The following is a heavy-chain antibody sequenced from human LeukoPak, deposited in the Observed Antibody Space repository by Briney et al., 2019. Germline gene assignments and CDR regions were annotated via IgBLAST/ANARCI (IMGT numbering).Heavy chain of an antibody. CDR2: IHSDGNT. CDR3: ARGITMVRGAPHLTSFDY. CDR1: GFSVSTYY. D-gene: IGHD3-10*01. J-gene: IGHJ4*02. Sequence: PEGSLRLSCAASGFSVSTYYMDWVRQAPGKGLEWVSVIHSDGNTQYADSVKGRFTISRDDSKNSLYLQMNSLKAEDTAVYYCARGITMVRGAPHLTSFDYWGQGTLVTVSS. V-gene: IGHV3-66*02.